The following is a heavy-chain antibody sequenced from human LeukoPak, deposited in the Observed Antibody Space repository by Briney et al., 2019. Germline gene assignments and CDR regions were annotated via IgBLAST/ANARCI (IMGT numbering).Heavy chain of an antibody. CDR3: ARGEIAGSYYYYYMDV. CDR1: GGTFSSYA. D-gene: IGHD3-10*01. V-gene: IGHV1-69*06. Sequence: SVKVSCKASGGTFSSYAISWVRQAPGQGLEWMGGIIPIFGTANYAQKFQGRVTITADKSTSTAYMELSSLRSEDTAVYYCARGEIAGSYYYYYMDVWGKGTTVTISS. CDR2: IIPIFGTA. J-gene: IGHJ6*03.